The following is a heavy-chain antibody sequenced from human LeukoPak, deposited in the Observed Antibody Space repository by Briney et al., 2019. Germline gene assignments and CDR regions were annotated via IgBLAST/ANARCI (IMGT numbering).Heavy chain of an antibody. V-gene: IGHV5-51*01. CDR3: ARVIAGANDAFDI. CDR1: GYRFANYW. D-gene: IGHD3-16*02. J-gene: IGHJ3*02. Sequence: GESLKISCKASGYRFANYWIGWVRPMPGKGLEWMGIIYPGDSDTRYSSSFQGQVTTSADKSISTAYLQWSSLKASDTAMYYCARVIAGANDAFDIWGQGTMVTVSS. CDR2: IYPGDSDT.